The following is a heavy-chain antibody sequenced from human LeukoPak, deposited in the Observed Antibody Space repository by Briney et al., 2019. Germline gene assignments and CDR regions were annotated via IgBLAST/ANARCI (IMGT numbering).Heavy chain of an antibody. D-gene: IGHD3-22*01. CDR3: AKDMEDSSAWYFDY. CDR2: IRYDGSNK. J-gene: IGHJ4*02. CDR1: GFTFNSYG. Sequence: GGSLRLSCAASGFTFNSYGMHWVRQAPGKGLEWVAFIRYDGSNKYYADSVKGRFTISRDNSKNTLYLQMNSLRAEDTAVYYCAKDMEDSSAWYFDYWVQGSLVTVSS. V-gene: IGHV3-30*02.